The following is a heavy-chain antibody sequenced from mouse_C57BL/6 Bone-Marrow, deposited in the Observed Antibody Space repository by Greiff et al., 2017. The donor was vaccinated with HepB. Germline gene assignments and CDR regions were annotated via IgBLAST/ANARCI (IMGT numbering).Heavy chain of an antibody. CDR2: IYPGDGDT. D-gene: IGHD3-2*02. CDR3: ATTAQAFLYYAMDY. J-gene: IGHJ4*01. CDR1: GYAFSSYW. V-gene: IGHV1-80*01. Sequence: VKLQESGAELVKPGASVKISCKASGYAFSSYWMNWVKQRPGKGLEWIGQIYPGDGDTNYNGKFKGKATLTADKSSSTAYMQLSSLTSEDSAVYFCATTAQAFLYYAMDYWGQGTSVTVSS.